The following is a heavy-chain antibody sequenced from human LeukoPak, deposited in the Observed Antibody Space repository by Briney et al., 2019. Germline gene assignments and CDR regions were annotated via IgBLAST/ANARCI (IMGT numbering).Heavy chain of an antibody. J-gene: IGHJ4*02. CDR1: GFTFSSYS. V-gene: IGHV3-21*01. D-gene: IGHD3-3*01. Sequence: GGSLRLSCAASGFTFSSYSMNWVRQAPGKGLEWVSYISNSSDYIYYADSVKGRFTISRDNAKNSLYLQMSSLRAEDTAVYYCARALYDFWSGYYPIFAYWGQGTLVTVSS. CDR3: ARALYDFWSGYYPIFAY. CDR2: ISNSSDYI.